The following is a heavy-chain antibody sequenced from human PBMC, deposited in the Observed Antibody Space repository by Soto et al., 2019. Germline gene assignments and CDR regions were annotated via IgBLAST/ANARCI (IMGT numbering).Heavy chain of an antibody. CDR2: ISGSGSST. CDR1: GFTFSSYA. Sequence: GGSLRLSCAPSGFTFSSYAMSWVRQAPGKGLEWVSAISGSGSSTYYADSVKGRFTISRDNSKNTLYLQMNSLREEDTAVYYCAAETKSYFYGMDVWGQGTTVTVSS. J-gene: IGHJ6*02. CDR3: AAETKSYFYGMDV. V-gene: IGHV3-23*01.